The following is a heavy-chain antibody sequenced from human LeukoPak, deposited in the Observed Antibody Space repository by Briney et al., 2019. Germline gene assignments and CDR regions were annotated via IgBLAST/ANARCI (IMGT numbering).Heavy chain of an antibody. V-gene: IGHV3-53*01. CDR2: IYSDGST. J-gene: IGHJ4*02. D-gene: IGHD2-2*01. CDR3: ARVRCSSASCWYYFDY. CDR1: GGSISSSNY. Sequence: GTLSLTCAVSGGSISSSNYMSWVRQAPGKGLDWVSLIYSDGSTYYADSVKGRFTISRDNSKNTLYLQMNSLRAEDTAVYYCARVRCSSASCWYYFDYWGQGTLVTVSS.